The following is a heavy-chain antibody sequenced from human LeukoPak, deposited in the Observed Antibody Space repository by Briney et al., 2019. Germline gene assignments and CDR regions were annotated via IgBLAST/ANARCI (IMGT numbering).Heavy chain of an antibody. CDR3: ARDLNVAYCGGDCYSPDAFDI. Sequence: SETLSLTCAVYGGSFSDYYWSWIRQPPGKGLEWIGEINHSGSTNHNPSLKSRVTISVDTSKNQFSLKLSSVTAADTAVYYCARDLNVAYCGGDCYSPDAFDIWGQGTMVTVSS. V-gene: IGHV4-34*01. CDR2: INHSGST. J-gene: IGHJ3*02. D-gene: IGHD2-21*02. CDR1: GGSFSDYY.